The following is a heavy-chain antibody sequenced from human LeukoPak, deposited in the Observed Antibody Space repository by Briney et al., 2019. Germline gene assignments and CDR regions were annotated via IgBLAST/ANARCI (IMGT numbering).Heavy chain of an antibody. CDR1: GGSFSGYY. D-gene: IGHD3-22*01. CDR3: ARASYDSGGYYSGAGARADY. J-gene: IGHJ4*02. Sequence: PSETLSLTCAVYGGSFSGYYWSWIRQPPGKGLEWIGEINHSGSTNYNPSLKSRVTISVDTSKNQFSLKLSSVTAADTAVYYCARASYDSGGYYSGAGARADYWGQGTLVTVSS. CDR2: INHSGST. V-gene: IGHV4-34*01.